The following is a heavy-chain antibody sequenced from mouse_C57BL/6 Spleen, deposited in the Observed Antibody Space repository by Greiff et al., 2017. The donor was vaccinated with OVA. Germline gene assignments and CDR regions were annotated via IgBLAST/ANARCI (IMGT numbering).Heavy chain of an antibody. J-gene: IGHJ2*01. Sequence: VQLKQSGGGLVKPGGSLKLSCAASGFTFSDYGMHWVRQAPEKGLEWVAYISSGSSTIYYADTVKGRFTISRDNAKNTLFLQMTSLRSEDTAMYYCARDRAYYFDYWGQGTTLTVSS. CDR3: ARDRAYYFDY. CDR1: GFTFSDYG. CDR2: ISSGSSTI. V-gene: IGHV5-17*01.